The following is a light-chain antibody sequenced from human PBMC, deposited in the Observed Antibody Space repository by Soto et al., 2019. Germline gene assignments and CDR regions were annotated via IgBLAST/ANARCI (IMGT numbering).Light chain of an antibody. Sequence: QSVLTQPPSASGTPGQRVTISCSGSSSNIGSNTVNWYQQLPGTAPKLLIYNNNQRPSGVPDRFSGPKSGTSASLAISGLQSEDEADYYCAAWDDSLNGPIFGGGTKLTVL. CDR1: SSNIGSNT. CDR2: NNN. J-gene: IGLJ2*01. CDR3: AAWDDSLNGPI. V-gene: IGLV1-44*01.